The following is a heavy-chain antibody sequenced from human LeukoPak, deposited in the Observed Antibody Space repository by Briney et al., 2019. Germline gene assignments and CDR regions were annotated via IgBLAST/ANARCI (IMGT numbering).Heavy chain of an antibody. CDR3: AQNGQSGFSFDP. D-gene: IGHD2-8*01. CDR1: GASLNGHY. V-gene: IGHV4-34*01. CDR2: GSDVGGT. J-gene: IGHJ5*02. Sequence: SETLSLTCAVYGASLNGHYWSWIRQPPGKGLEWIGEGSDVGGTKYNPSLKRRVTISADTSKNQFSLKLSSVTAADTAVYYCAQNGQSGFSFDPWGQGTLVTVSS.